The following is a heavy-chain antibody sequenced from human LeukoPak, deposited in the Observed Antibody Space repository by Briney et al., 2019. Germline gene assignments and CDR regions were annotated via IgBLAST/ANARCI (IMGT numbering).Heavy chain of an antibody. D-gene: IGHD3-10*01. Sequence: GGSLRLSCSASGFTFSTYAMHWVRQPPGRGLEYVSAISSNGGSTYYADSVKGRFTISRDNSKNTLYLQMSSLRAEDTAVYYCVKDQNYYGWFDPWGQGTLVTVSS. CDR3: VKDQNYYGWFDP. V-gene: IGHV3-64D*06. CDR2: ISSNGGST. CDR1: GFTFSTYA. J-gene: IGHJ5*02.